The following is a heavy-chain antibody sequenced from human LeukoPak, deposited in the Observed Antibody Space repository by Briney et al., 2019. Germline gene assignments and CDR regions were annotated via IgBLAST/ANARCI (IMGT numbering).Heavy chain of an antibody. D-gene: IGHD5-12*01. J-gene: IGHJ4*02. CDR3: ERHTFGGIVAIDY. Sequence: GEALRISCKGSGYSFTSYWISWVRQMPGKGLDWMGRIDPCDSYTNYSPSFQSHVTISADKSISTAYLQWSSLKASDTAMYYCERHTFGGIVAIDYWGQGTLVTVSS. V-gene: IGHV5-10-1*01. CDR1: GYSFTSYW. CDR2: IDPCDSYT.